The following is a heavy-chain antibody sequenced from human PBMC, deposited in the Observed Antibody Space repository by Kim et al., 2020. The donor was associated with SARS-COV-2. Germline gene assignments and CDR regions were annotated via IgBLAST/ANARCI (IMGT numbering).Heavy chain of an antibody. J-gene: IGHJ6*02. CDR3: ARGGNRALWFGELNYYYGMDV. Sequence: SETLSLTCAVYGGSFSGYYWSWIRQPPGKGLEWIGEINHSGSTNYNPSLKSRVTISVDTSKNQFSLKLSSVTAADTAVYYCARGGNRALWFGELNYYYGMDVWGQGPTVTVSS. D-gene: IGHD3-10*01. V-gene: IGHV4-34*01. CDR1: GGSFSGYY. CDR2: INHSGST.